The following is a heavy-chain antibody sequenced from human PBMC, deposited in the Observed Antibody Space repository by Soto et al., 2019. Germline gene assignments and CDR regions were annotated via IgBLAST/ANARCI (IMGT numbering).Heavy chain of an antibody. Sequence: SETLSLTCTVSGGSISSCDYYWSWIRQPPGKGLEWIGYIYYSGSTYYNPSLKSRVTISVDASKNQFSLKLSSVTAADTAVYYCASVSYYYDSSGYHRLDIFDYWGQGTLVTVSS. CDR3: ASVSYYYDSSGYHRLDIFDY. V-gene: IGHV4-30-4*01. J-gene: IGHJ4*02. D-gene: IGHD3-22*01. CDR1: GGSISSCDYY. CDR2: IYYSGST.